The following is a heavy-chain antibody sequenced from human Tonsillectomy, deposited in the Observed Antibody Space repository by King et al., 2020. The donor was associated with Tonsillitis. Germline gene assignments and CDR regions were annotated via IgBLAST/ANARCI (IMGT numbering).Heavy chain of an antibody. V-gene: IGHV1-18*04. CDR2: ISAYNGNT. Sequence: MQLVQSGAEVKKPGASVKVSCKASGYTFTSYGISWVRQAPGQGLEWMGWISAYNGNTNYAQKFQGRVTMTTDTSTTTAYMELRSLRSADTAVFYCARDSLYFDILSTEGTTWGYWGQGTLVTVSS. CDR1: GYTFTSYG. J-gene: IGHJ4*02. CDR3: ARDSLYFDILSTEGTTWGY. D-gene: IGHD3-9*01.